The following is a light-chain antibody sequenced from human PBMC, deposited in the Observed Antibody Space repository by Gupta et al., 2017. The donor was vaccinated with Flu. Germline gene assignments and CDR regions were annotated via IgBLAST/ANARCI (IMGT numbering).Light chain of an antibody. V-gene: IGLV2-23*01. CDR1: SSDVGSYNL. J-gene: IGLJ1*01. Sequence: QSALTQPASVSGSPGQSITISCTGTSSDVGSYNLVSWYQQHPGKAPKLMIYEGSKRPSGVSNRFSGSKSGNTASLTISELQDEDEADYYCCSYAGSSTWVFGTGTKVTVL. CDR3: CSYAGSSTWV. CDR2: EGS.